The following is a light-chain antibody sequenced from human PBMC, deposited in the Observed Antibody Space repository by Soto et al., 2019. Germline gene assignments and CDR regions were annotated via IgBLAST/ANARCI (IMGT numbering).Light chain of an antibody. CDR1: QSISSW. J-gene: IGKJ1*01. V-gene: IGKV1-5*03. CDR2: KAS. CDR3: QQYSSYSWT. Sequence: DIQMTQSPSTLSASVGDRVTITCRASQSISSWLAWYQQKPGKAPKLLIYKASSLQSGVPPRFSGSGSGTEFTLTISSLQPDDFANYYCQQYSSYSWTFGRGTKVEIK.